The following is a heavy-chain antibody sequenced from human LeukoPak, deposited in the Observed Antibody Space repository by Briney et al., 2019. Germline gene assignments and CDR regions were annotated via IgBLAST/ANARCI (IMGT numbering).Heavy chain of an antibody. CDR3: ARWGGRIYCYDSSGYYYFDY. CDR1: GYTFTGYY. J-gene: IGHJ4*02. D-gene: IGHD3-22*01. V-gene: IGHV1-2*02. CDR2: INPNSGGT. Sequence: ASVKVSCKASGYTFTGYYMHWVRQAPGQGLEWMGWINPNSGGTNYAQKFQGRVTMTRDTPISTAYMELSRLRSDDTAVYYCARWGGRIYCYDSSGYYYFDYWGQGTLVTVSS.